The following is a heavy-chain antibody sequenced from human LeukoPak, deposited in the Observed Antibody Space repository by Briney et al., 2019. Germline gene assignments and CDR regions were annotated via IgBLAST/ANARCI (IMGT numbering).Heavy chain of an antibody. J-gene: IGHJ4*02. CDR2: IGTAGET. CDR3: ATDYYVSGSYYRLFY. CDR1: GFTFSRYD. Sequence: PGGSLRLSCAASGFTFSRYDMHWVRQTTGKGLEWVSAIGTAGETHYPGSVKGRFTISRENAKNSLYLQMNSLRAGDTAVYYCATDYYVSGSYYRLFYWGQGTLVTVSS. D-gene: IGHD3-10*01. V-gene: IGHV3-13*01.